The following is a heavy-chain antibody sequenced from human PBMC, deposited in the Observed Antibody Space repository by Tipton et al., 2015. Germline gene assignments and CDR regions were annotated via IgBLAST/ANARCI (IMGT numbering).Heavy chain of an antibody. CDR2: ISSSSSYI. J-gene: IGHJ6*02. Sequence: SLRLSCAASGFTFSDYYMSWIRQAPGKGLEWVSYISSSSSYIYYADSVKGRFTISRDNSKNTLYLQMNSLRAEDTSVYYCARDLVSYGDYQFYYYGKDVWGQGTTVTVSS. CDR1: GFTFSDYY. CDR3: ARDLVSYGDYQFYYYGKDV. D-gene: IGHD4-17*01. V-gene: IGHV3-11*06.